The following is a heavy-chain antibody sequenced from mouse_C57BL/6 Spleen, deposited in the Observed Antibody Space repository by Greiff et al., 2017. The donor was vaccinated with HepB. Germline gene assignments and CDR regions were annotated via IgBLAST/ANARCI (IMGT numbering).Heavy chain of an antibody. Sequence: VQLQQSGPELVKPGASVKISCKASGYAFSSSWMNWVKQRPGKGLEWIGRIYPGDGDTNYNGKFKGKATLTADKSSSTAYMQLSSLTSEDSAVYVCARGGSSLAWFAYWGQGTLVTVSA. D-gene: IGHD1-1*01. J-gene: IGHJ3*01. CDR3: ARGGSSLAWFAY. V-gene: IGHV1-82*01. CDR1: GYAFSSSW. CDR2: IYPGDGDT.